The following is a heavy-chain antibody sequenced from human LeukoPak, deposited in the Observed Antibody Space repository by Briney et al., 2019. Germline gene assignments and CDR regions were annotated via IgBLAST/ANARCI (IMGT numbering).Heavy chain of an antibody. V-gene: IGHV3-23*01. D-gene: IGHD2-8*01. J-gene: IGHJ5*02. CDR2: ISGSGGST. CDR3: AKDQMVYAIQGSFDP. CDR1: GFTFSGYW. Sequence: PGGSLRLSCAASGFTFSGYWMNWVRQAPGKGLEWVSAISGSGGSTYYADSVRGRFTISRDNSKNTLYLQMNSLRAEDTAVYCCAKDQMVYAIQGSFDPWGQGTLVTVSS.